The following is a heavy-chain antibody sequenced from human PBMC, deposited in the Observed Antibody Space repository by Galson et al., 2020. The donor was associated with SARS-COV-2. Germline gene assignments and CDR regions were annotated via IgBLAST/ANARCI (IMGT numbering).Heavy chain of an antibody. J-gene: IGHJ4*02. CDR2: ISWNSGSI. V-gene: IGHV3-9*01. CDR1: GFIFDDYA. Sequence: SLKISCAASGFIFDDYAMHWVRQAPGKGLEWVSGISWNSGSIGYADSVKGRFTISRDNAKNSLYLQMNSLRAEDTALCYCAKVCGYSYGSCFEYWGQGTLVTVSS. D-gene: IGHD5-18*01. CDR3: AKVCGYSYGSCFEY.